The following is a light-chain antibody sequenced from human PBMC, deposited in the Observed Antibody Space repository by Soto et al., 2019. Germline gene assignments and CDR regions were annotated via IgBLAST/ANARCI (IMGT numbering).Light chain of an antibody. CDR1: QSIRTS. Sequence: EVVLTQSPATLSLSPGPRATLSCRASQSIRTSLAWYQQKPGQAPRLVIFDASNRANGVPARFSGSGSGTEFTLTISSLQSEDFAVYYCQQYNNWPRTFGQGTKVDIK. V-gene: IGKV3-11*01. CDR2: DAS. J-gene: IGKJ1*01. CDR3: QQYNNWPRT.